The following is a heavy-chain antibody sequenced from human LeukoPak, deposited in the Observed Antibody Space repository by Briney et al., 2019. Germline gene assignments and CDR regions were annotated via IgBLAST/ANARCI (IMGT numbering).Heavy chain of an antibody. CDR1: GYTFTSYG. CDR3: ARRHMGYSYGYGYYFDY. D-gene: IGHD5-18*01. V-gene: IGHV1-18*01. J-gene: IGHJ4*02. CDR2: ISAHNGNT. Sequence: ASVKVSCKASGYTFTSYGISWVRQAPGQGLEWMGWISAHNGNTNYAQKLQGRVTMTTDTSTSTAYMELRSLRSDDTAVYYCARRHMGYSYGYGYYFDYWGQGTLVTVSS.